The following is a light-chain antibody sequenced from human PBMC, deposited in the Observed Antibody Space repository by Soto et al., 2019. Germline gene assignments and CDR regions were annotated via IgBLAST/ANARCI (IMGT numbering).Light chain of an antibody. Sequence: QSALTQPPSASGSPGQSVTISCTGTPSDVGGYISVSWYQQKPGIAPKLIIYEVNKRPSGVPDRFSGSKSASTAFLFVSGLRAEDEADYYCSSHAGFNKDLFGTGTKLTVL. CDR2: EVN. CDR1: PSDVGGYIS. V-gene: IGLV2-8*01. J-gene: IGLJ1*01. CDR3: SSHAGFNKDL.